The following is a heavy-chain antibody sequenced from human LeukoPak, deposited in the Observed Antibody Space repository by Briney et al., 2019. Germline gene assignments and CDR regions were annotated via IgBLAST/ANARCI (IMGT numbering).Heavy chain of an antibody. CDR1: GYTFTSYY. D-gene: IGHD3-10*01. CDR3: ARVRSPGRRLDAFDI. J-gene: IGHJ3*02. CDR2: INPSGGST. V-gene: IGHV1-46*01. Sequence: ASVKVSCKASGYTFTSYYIHWVRQAPGQGLEWMGIINPSGGSTSYAQKFQGRVTMTRDTSTGTVYMELSSLRSEDTAVYYCARVRSPGRRLDAFDIWGQGAMVTVSA.